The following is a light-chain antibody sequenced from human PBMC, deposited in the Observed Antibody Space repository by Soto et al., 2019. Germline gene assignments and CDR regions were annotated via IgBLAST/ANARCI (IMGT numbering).Light chain of an antibody. CDR1: SSGIGGYNY. V-gene: IGLV2-14*01. Sequence: QSALTQPDSVSGSNGQSITISCTGTSSGIGGYNYVSWYQQHPCKAPKLMIFEVSHRPSGFSNRFSGSKSGNTASLTISGRQAEDEADYYCTSYTIINTLLLGGGTKRTVL. CDR3: TSYTIINTLL. J-gene: IGLJ2*01. CDR2: EVS.